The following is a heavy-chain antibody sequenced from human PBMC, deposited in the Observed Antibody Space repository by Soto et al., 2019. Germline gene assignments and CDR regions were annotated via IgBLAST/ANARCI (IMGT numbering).Heavy chain of an antibody. CDR3: ARDTMTTVTTVGENYYYYMDV. Sequence: QVQLVQSGAEVKKPGASVKVSCKASGYTFTSYGISWVRQAPGQGLEWMGWISAYNGNTNYAQKLQGRGTLTTDTSTSTAHMELRSLRSDDTAVYYCARDTMTTVTTVGENYYYYMDVWGKGTTVSVSS. CDR1: GYTFTSYG. J-gene: IGHJ6*03. V-gene: IGHV1-18*01. CDR2: ISAYNGNT. D-gene: IGHD4-4*01.